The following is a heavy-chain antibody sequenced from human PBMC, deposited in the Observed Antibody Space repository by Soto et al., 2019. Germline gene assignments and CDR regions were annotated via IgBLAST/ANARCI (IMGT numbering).Heavy chain of an antibody. V-gene: IGHV1-24*01. CDR2: FDPEDGET. D-gene: IGHD1-26*01. J-gene: IGHJ5*01. Sequence: ASVKVSSKVSGYTLTELSMHWVRQAPGKGLEWMGGFDPEDGETIYAQKFQGRVTVTRDTSTSTVYMELSSLRSEDTAVYYCARDRGTLVGATLYWFDSWGQGTLVTVSS. CDR1: GYTLTELS. CDR3: ARDRGTLVGATLYWFDS.